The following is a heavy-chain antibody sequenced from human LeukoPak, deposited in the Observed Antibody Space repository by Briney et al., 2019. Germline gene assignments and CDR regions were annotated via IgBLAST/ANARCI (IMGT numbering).Heavy chain of an antibody. CDR3: ARHETGPYFDY. D-gene: IGHD1-1*01. CDR1: GYTFTGYY. J-gene: IGHJ4*02. CDR2: IYPGDSDT. Sequence: KVSCKASGYTFTGYYIHWVRQMPGKGLECMGIIYPGDSDTRYSPSFQGQVTISADKSISTAYLQWSSLKASDTAIYYCARHETGPYFDYWGQGTLVTVSS. V-gene: IGHV5-51*01.